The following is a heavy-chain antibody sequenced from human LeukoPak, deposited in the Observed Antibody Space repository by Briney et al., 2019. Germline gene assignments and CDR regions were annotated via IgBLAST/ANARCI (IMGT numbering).Heavy chain of an antibody. J-gene: IGHJ4*02. V-gene: IGHV3-15*01. CDR2: IKSKTDGGTT. Sequence: PGGPLTLSCAASGFTFSNAWMSWVRQAPGKGLEWVGRIKSKTDGGTTDYAATVKGRFTISRDDSKNTLSLQMKSLKTADTAVYYCTTDGTAANYFDYWGQGSLVTVSS. CDR1: GFTFSNAW. CDR3: TTDGTAANYFDY. D-gene: IGHD2-2*01.